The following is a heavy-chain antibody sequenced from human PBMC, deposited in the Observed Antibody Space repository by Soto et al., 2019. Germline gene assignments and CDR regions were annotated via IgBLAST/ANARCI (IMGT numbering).Heavy chain of an antibody. CDR2: ISSSSSTI. CDR1: GFTFSSYS. CDR3: ARDQRYGSGSYYYYGMDV. D-gene: IGHD3-10*01. V-gene: IGHV3-48*02. Sequence: PVGSLRLSCAASGFTFSSYSMNWVRQAPGKGLEWVSYISSSSSTIYYADSVKGRFTISGDNAKNSLYLQMNSLRDEDTAVYYCARDQRYGSGSYYYYGMDVWGQGTTVTVSS. J-gene: IGHJ6*02.